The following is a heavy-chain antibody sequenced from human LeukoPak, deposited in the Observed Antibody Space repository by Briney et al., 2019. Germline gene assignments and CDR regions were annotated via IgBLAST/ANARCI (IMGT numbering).Heavy chain of an antibody. D-gene: IGHD4-17*01. J-gene: IGHJ4*02. CDR3: ARDRHGVDY. Sequence: SETLSLTCTVSGGSISSYYWSWIRQPPGKGLEWMGYIYYSGSTNYNPSLKSRVTISVDTSKNQFSLKLNSVTAADTAVYYCARDRHGVDYWGQGTLVTVSS. V-gene: IGHV4-59*01. CDR1: GGSISSYY. CDR2: IYYSGST.